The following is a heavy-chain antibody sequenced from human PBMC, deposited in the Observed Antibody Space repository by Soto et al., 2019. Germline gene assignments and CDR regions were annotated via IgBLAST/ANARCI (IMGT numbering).Heavy chain of an antibody. D-gene: IGHD3-10*01. CDR3: ARVPGVRRYYYYMDV. V-gene: IGHV4-59*01. J-gene: IGHJ6*03. Sequence: SETLSLTCTVSGGSISSYYWSWIRQPPGKGLEWIGYIYYSGSTNYNPSLKSRVTISVDTSKNQFSLKLSSVTAADTAVYYCARVPGVRRYYYYMDVWGKGTTVTVSS. CDR1: GGSISSYY. CDR2: IYYSGST.